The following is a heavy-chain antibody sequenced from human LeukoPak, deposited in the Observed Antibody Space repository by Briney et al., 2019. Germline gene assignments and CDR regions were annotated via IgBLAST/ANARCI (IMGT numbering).Heavy chain of an antibody. CDR3: ATGKRAFRD. Sequence: PGGSLRLSFAASGLTFSDQYMSWIRPTPGRGLEWVSYMSGRGSGVYYADSVKGRFLISRDNDNNTLYLQMNSLTPEDTAIYYCATGKRAFRDWGQGTLVTVSS. J-gene: IGHJ4*02. CDR2: MSGRGSGV. D-gene: IGHD3-3*02. CDR1: GLTFSDQY. V-gene: IGHV3-11*01.